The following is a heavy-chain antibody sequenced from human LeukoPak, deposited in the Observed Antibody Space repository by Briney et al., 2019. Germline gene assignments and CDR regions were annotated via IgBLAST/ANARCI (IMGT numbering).Heavy chain of an antibody. CDR1: GGSISSYY. Sequence: SETLSLTCTVSGGSISSYYWSWIRQPPGKGLEWIGYTYYSGSTYYNPSLKSRVTISVDTSKNQFSLKLSSVTAADTAVYYCARTMVRGVIVDYWGQGTLVTVSS. D-gene: IGHD3-10*01. CDR3: ARTMVRGVIVDY. J-gene: IGHJ4*02. CDR2: TYYSGST. V-gene: IGHV4-59*12.